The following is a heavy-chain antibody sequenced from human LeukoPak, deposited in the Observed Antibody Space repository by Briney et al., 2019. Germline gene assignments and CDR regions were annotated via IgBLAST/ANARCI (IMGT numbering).Heavy chain of an antibody. D-gene: IGHD5-12*01. CDR1: GDSVSGDY. J-gene: IGHJ2*01. CDR2: IYSSGST. CDR3: ARRSGGGYDWYFDL. V-gene: IGHV4-4*09. Sequence: SETLSLTCTVSGDSVSGDYWSWIRQPPGKGLECIGYIYSSGSTNYNPSLRSRVTISVDTSKNQFSLKLRSVTAADTAVYYCARRSGGGYDWYFDLWGRGTLVTVSS.